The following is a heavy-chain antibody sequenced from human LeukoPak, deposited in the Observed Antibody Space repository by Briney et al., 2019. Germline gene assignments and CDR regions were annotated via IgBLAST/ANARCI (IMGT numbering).Heavy chain of an antibody. D-gene: IGHD3-10*01. CDR1: GGSISSSSYY. J-gene: IGHJ4*02. Sequence: PSETLSLTCTVSGGSISSSSYYWGWIRQPPGKGLEWIGSIYYSGSTYYNPSLKSRVPLSVATSQNQFSLKLSFVTAADTAVYYCARPHGGEYYLDYWGQGTLVTVSS. CDR2: IYYSGST. V-gene: IGHV4-39*01. CDR3: ARPHGGEYYLDY.